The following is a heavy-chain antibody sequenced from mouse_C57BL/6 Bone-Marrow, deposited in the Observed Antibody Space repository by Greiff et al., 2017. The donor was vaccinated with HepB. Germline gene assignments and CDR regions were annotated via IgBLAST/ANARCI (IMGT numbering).Heavy chain of an antibody. CDR2: IYPRSGNT. D-gene: IGHD1-1*01. CDR3: ARSTLFITTVGY. Sequence: VKLMESGAELARPGASVKLSCKASGYNFTSYGISWVKQRTGQGLEWIGEIYPRSGNTYYNEKFKGKATLTADKSSSTAYMELRSLTSEDSAVYFCARSTLFITTVGYWGQGTSVTVSS. V-gene: IGHV1-81*01. CDR1: GYNFTSYG. J-gene: IGHJ4*01.